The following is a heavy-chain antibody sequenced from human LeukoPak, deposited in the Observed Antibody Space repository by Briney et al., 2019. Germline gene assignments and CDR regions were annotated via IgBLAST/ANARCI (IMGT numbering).Heavy chain of an antibody. D-gene: IGHD5-18*01. CDR2: INSDGTST. CDR3: ARGASGYSYG. J-gene: IGHJ4*02. CDR1: GFTFSSYW. Sequence: GGSLRLSCAASGFTFSSYWMHWVRQVPGKGLVWVSRINSDGTSTTYADSVKGRLTISRGNAKNTLYLQMNSLRAEDTAVYYCARGASGYSYGWGQGTLVTVSS. V-gene: IGHV3-74*01.